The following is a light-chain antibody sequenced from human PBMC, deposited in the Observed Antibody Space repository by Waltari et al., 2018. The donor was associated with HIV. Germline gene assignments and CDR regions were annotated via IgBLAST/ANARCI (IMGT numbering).Light chain of an antibody. CDR1: QTLTSNS. CDR2: GAS. J-gene: IGKJ1*01. V-gene: IGKV3-20*01. CDR3: HQYDSLPGT. Sequence: GERGTLSCRASQTLTSNSLAWYQQKVGQAPRLLIFGASRMATGIPDRFSGSGSGADFTLTISRLEPEDFAVYYCHQYDSLPGTFGQGTRVEIK.